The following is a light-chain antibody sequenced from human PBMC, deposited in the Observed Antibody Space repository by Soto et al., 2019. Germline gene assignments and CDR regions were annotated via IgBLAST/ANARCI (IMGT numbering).Light chain of an antibody. CDR1: QSLSKY. J-gene: IGKJ4*01. CDR2: DAS. V-gene: IGKV3-11*01. CDR3: QQRSNWRGT. Sequence: EIVLTQSPATVSLSPGERATLSCRASQSLSKYLAWYQQKPRQAPRLLIYDASNRASGIPARFSGSGSGTDFTLTISSLEPEDFAVYYCQQRSNWRGTFGGGTKVEV.